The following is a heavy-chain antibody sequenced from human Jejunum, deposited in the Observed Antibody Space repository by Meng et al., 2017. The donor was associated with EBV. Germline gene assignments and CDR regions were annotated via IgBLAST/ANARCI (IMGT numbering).Heavy chain of an antibody. CDR3: ASRALYYFDS. Sequence: QVLLQQWGAGLLKPSETLSLTCAVSGESFSDHFWSWIRQPPGKGLEWIGDINQSGSTTYNPSLESRVTLSVDTSKNQFSLRLNSVTAADTAIYYCASRALYYFDSWGQGTLVTVSS. CDR1: GESFSDHF. V-gene: IGHV4-34*01. D-gene: IGHD2-2*02. CDR2: INQSGST. J-gene: IGHJ4*02.